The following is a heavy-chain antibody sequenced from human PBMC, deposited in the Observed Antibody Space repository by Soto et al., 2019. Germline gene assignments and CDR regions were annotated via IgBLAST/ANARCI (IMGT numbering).Heavy chain of an antibody. CDR1: GYTFTSYG. CDR2: ISAYNGNT. J-gene: IGHJ6*02. V-gene: IGHV1-18*01. D-gene: IGHD6-13*01. CDR3: ARDLVAAAGTWVGYYYGMDV. Sequence: EASVKVSCKASGYTFTSYGISWVRQAPGQGLEWMGWISAYNGNTNYAQKLQGRVTMTTDTSTSTAYMELRSLRSDDTAVYYCARDLVAAAGTWVGYYYGMDVWGQGTTVTVSS.